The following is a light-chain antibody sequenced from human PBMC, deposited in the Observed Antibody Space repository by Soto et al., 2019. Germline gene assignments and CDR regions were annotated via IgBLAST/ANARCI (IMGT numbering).Light chain of an antibody. J-gene: IGLJ3*02. CDR2: SNN. Sequence: QSVLTQPPSASGTHGQRVTMSCSGSRSNIGSNPVNWYQQVPGTAPKLLIDSNNQRPSGVPDRFSGSKSGTSASLAISGLQSEDEADYYCAAWDDSLNGHWVFGGGTKLTVL. CDR3: AAWDDSLNGHWV. V-gene: IGLV1-44*01. CDR1: RSNIGSNP.